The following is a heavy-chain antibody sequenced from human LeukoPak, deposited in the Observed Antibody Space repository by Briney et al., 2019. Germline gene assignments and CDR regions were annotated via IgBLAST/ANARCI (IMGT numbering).Heavy chain of an antibody. J-gene: IGHJ3*02. CDR3: AKVDRAGAIVVVTRHAFDI. CDR2: ISGSGGST. V-gene: IGHV3-23*01. Sequence: PGGSLRLSCAASGFTFSSYFMHWVRQAPGKGLEWVSAISGSGGSTYYADSVKGRFTISRDNSKNTLYLQMNSLRAEDTAVYYCAKVDRAGAIVVVTRHAFDIWGQGTMVTVSS. D-gene: IGHD3-22*01. CDR1: GFTFSSYF.